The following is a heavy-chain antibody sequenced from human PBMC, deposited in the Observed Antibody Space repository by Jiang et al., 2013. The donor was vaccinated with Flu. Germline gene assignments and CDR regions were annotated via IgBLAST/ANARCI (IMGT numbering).Heavy chain of an antibody. CDR3: AHTWVDSFSPYYYDSSGYLLPYNWFDP. CDR1: GFSLSTSGVG. D-gene: IGHD3-22*01. V-gene: IGHV2-5*02. J-gene: IGHJ5*02. Sequence: KPTQTLTLTCTFSGFSLSTSGVGVGWIRQPPGKALEWLALIYWDDDKRYSPSLKSRLTITKDTSKNQVVLTMTNMDPVDTATYYCAHTWVDSFSPYYYDSSGYLLPYNWFDPWGQGTLVTVSS. CDR2: IYWDDDK.